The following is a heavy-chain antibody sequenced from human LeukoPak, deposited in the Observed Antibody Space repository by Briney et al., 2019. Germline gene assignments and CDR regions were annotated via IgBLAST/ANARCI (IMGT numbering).Heavy chain of an antibody. D-gene: IGHD6-19*01. CDR1: GYSISSGYY. CDR2: IYHSGST. V-gene: IGHV4-38-2*02. Sequence: ASETLSLTCTVSGYSISSGYYWGWIRQPPGKGLEWIGSIYHSGSTYYNPSLKSRVTISVDTSKNQFSLILSSVSAADTAVYCCARVVGDSSAWGYFDYWGQGTLVTVS. J-gene: IGHJ4*02. CDR3: ARVVGDSSAWGYFDY.